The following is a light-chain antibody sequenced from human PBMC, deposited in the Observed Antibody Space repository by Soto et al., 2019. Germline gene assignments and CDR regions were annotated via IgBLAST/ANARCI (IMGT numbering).Light chain of an antibody. CDR3: QQYKSYTSWT. J-gene: IGKJ1*01. CDR2: DAS. CDR1: QSISKY. V-gene: IGKV1-5*01. Sequence: DIQMTQSPSPLSVFVGDRVTITCRASQSISKYLGWYQQKPGKAPNLLIYDASILESGVPSRFSGSGSGTEFSLTISSLQADDFATYYCQQYKSYTSWTFGQGTKVEI.